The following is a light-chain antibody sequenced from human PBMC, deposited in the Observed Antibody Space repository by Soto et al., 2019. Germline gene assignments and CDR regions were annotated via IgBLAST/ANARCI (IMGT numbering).Light chain of an antibody. CDR1: QSVSTY. CDR3: QQYNNWPLVT. V-gene: IGKV3-15*01. Sequence: EIVMTQSPATLSVSPGERATLSCRASQSVSTYLAWYQQKPGQAPRLLIFGASTRATGIPARFSGSGSGSEFTLTISSLQSADFAVYSCQQYNNWPLVTFGGGTKLEIK. J-gene: IGKJ4*01. CDR2: GAS.